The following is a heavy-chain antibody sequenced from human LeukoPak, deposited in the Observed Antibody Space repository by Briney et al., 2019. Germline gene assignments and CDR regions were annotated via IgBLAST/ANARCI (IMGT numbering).Heavy chain of an antibody. CDR1: GFTYSSYS. Sequence: GGSLRLFCASSGFTYSSYSMNWVRQAPGKGLEWVSSISSSSSYIYYADSVKGRFTISRDNAKNSLYLQMNSLRAEDTAVYYCARDFYGDYGYFIDYWGQGTLITVSS. J-gene: IGHJ4*02. CDR2: ISSSSSYI. D-gene: IGHD4-17*01. CDR3: ARDFYGDYGYFIDY. V-gene: IGHV3-21*01.